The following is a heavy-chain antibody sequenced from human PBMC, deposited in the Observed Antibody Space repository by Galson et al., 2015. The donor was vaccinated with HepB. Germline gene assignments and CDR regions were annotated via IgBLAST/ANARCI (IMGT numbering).Heavy chain of an antibody. D-gene: IGHD3-22*01. CDR3: ARDRWGHYYDSSGYYRPLDY. V-gene: IGHV1-69*13. J-gene: IGHJ4*02. Sequence: SVKVSCKASGGTFSSYAISWVRQAPGQGLEWMGGIIPIFGTANYAQKFQGRVTITADESTSTAYMELSSLRSEDTAVYYCARDRWGHYYDSSGYYRPLDYWGQGTLVTVSS. CDR2: IIPIFGTA. CDR1: GGTFSSYA.